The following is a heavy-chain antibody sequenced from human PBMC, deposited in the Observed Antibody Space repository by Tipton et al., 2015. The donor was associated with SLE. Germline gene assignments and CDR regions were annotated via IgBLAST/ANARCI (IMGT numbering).Heavy chain of an antibody. CDR1: GFTVSSNY. J-gene: IGHJ4*02. D-gene: IGHD4-17*01. CDR2: IFSGGST. Sequence: QLVQSGGGLVQAGGSLRLSCAASGFTVSSNYMSWVRRAPGKGLEWVSVIFSGGSTYYADSVKGRFTISRDNSKNTLYLQMNSLRAEDTAVYYCARDQGDYGDYAVFGYWGQGTLVTVSS. V-gene: IGHV3-53*04. CDR3: ARDQGDYGDYAVFGY.